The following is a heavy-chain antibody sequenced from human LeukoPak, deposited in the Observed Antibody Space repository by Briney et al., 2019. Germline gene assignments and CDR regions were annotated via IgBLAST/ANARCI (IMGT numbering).Heavy chain of an antibody. CDR1: GYTFTGYY. CDR3: ARVRRYSSSWFRSYYYYMDV. V-gene: IGHV1-2*02. D-gene: IGHD6-13*01. Sequence: ASVKVSCKASGYTFTGYYMHWVRQAPGQGLEWMGWINPNSGGTNYAQKFQGRVTMTRDTSFSTAYMELSRLRSDDTAVYYCARVRRYSSSWFRSYYYYMDVWGKGTTLTVSS. J-gene: IGHJ6*03. CDR2: INPNSGGT.